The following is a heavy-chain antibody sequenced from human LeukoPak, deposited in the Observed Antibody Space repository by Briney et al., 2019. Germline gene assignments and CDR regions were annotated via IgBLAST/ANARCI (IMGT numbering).Heavy chain of an antibody. J-gene: IGHJ4*02. CDR2: INTYTGTP. CDR1: GYTFSSYT. D-gene: IGHD5-12*01. V-gene: IGHV7-4-1*02. CDR3: VRQYSGYESLYFDS. Sequence: ASVKVFCKASGYTFSSYTLSWLRQAPGQGLEWMGWINTYTGTPTYAQGFTGRFVFSLDSSVSTAYLQINSLKAEDIAVYYCVRQYSGYESLYFDSWGQGTLVTVSS.